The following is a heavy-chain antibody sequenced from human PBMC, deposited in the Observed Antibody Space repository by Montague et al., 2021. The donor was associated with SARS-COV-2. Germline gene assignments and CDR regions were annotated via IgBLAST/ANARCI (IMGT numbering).Heavy chain of an antibody. D-gene: IGHD4-23*01. J-gene: IGHJ6*03. CDR2: IYYSGST. CDR1: GGSISSGGYY. Sequence: SQTLSLTCTVSGGSISSGGYYWSWIRQHPGKGLEWIGYIYYSGSTYYNPSLKSRVTISVDTSKNQFSLKLSSVTAADTAVYYCAWTYGGNLGYYYYYMDVWGKGTTVTVSS. CDR3: AWTYGGNLGYYYYYMDV. V-gene: IGHV4-31*03.